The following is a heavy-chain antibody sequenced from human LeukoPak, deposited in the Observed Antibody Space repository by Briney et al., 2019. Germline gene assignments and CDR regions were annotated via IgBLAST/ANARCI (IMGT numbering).Heavy chain of an antibody. CDR1: GGSISSYY. J-gene: IGHJ5*02. V-gene: IGHV4-59*01. Sequence: SETLSLTCTVSGGSISSYYWSWIRQPPGKELEWIGYIYYSGSTNYNPSLKSRVTISVDTSKNQFSLKLSSVTAADTAVYYCARGLDYYDSSGGFDPWGQGTLVTVSS. D-gene: IGHD3-22*01. CDR3: ARGLDYYDSSGGFDP. CDR2: IYYSGST.